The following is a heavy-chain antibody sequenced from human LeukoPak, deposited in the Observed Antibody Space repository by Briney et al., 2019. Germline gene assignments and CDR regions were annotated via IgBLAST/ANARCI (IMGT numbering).Heavy chain of an antibody. V-gene: IGHV2-70*04. CDR1: GFSLSTSGMR. Sequence: SGPTLVKPTQTLTLTCTFSGFSLSTSGMRVSWIRQLPGNALEWLARIDWDDDKFYSTSLKTRLTISKDTSKNQVVLTMTNMDPVDTATYYCARIQSGSPDYWGQGTLVTVSS. D-gene: IGHD1-26*01. CDR2: IDWDDDK. J-gene: IGHJ4*02. CDR3: ARIQSGSPDY.